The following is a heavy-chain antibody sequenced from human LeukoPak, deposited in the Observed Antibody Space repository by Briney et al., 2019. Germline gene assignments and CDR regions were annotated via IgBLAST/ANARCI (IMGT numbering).Heavy chain of an antibody. V-gene: IGHV3-7*03. CDR1: GFTFSSYW. Sequence: SGGSLRLSCAASGFTFSSYWMSWVRQAPGTGLEWVANIKQDGSEEYYVDSVRGRLTISRDNAKNSLYLQMNSLRAEDTAVYYCARVQLGGSWFFDLWGRGTLVTVSS. CDR2: IKQDGSEE. D-gene: IGHD5-12*01. J-gene: IGHJ2*01. CDR3: ARVQLGGSWFFDL.